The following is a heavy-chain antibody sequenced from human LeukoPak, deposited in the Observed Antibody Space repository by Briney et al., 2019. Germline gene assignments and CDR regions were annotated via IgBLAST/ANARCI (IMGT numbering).Heavy chain of an antibody. CDR2: IKQDGREK. D-gene: IGHD5-18*01. J-gene: IGHJ4*02. CDR3: ARGSNYAFDS. CDR1: GFTLSSYR. V-gene: IGHV3-7*03. Sequence: GGSLRLSCVDSGFTLSSYRMTWVRQAPGKGLEWVPNIKQDGREKHYVDAVKGRFTISRDNAKNSLYLQMNSLRADDTAVYYCARGSNYAFDSWGQGTLVTVSS.